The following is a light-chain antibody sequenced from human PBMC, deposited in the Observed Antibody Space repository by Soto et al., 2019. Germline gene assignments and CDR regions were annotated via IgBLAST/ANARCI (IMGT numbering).Light chain of an antibody. J-gene: IGLJ3*02. CDR2: EVS. Sequence: ALTQPASVSGSPGQSITISCTGTSSDVGGYNYVSWYQQHPGKAPKLMIYEVSNRPSGVSNRFFGSKSGNTASLTISGLQTEDEADYYCSSFTSINTWVFGGGTKLTVL. CDR3: SSFTSINTWV. V-gene: IGLV2-14*01. CDR1: SSDVGGYNY.